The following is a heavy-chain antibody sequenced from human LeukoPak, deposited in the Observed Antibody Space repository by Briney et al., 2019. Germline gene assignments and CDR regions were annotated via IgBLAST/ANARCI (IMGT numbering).Heavy chain of an antibody. Sequence: PGGSLRLSCAACGFTFSSYSMNWVRQAPGKGLEWVSYISSSSSTIYYADSVKGRFTISRDNAKNSLYLQMNSLRDEDTAAYYCARDQSGDYVWGSYRGIFDYWGQGTLVTVSS. CDR1: GFTFSSYS. CDR3: ARDQSGDYVWGSYRGIFDY. D-gene: IGHD3-16*02. V-gene: IGHV3-48*02. CDR2: ISSSSSTI. J-gene: IGHJ4*02.